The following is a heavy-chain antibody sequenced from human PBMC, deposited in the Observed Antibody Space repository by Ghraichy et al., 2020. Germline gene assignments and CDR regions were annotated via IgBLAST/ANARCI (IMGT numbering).Heavy chain of an antibody. J-gene: IGHJ5*02. CDR2: ISAYNGNT. D-gene: IGHD2-15*01. V-gene: IGHV1-18*04. Sequence: ASVKVSCKASGYTFTSYGISWVRQAPGQGLEWMGWISAYNGNTNYAQKLQGRVTMTTDTSTSTAYMELRSLRSDDTAVYYCARDVGGLVVVAANYNPWGQGTLVTVSS. CDR3: ARDVGGLVVVAANYNP. CDR1: GYTFTSYG.